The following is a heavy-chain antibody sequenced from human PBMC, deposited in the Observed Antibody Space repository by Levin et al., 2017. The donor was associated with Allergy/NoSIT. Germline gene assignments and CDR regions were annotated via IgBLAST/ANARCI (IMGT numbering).Heavy chain of an antibody. CDR1: GYSISSSNW. Sequence: NPSETLSLTCAVSGYSISSSNWWGWIRQPPGKGLEWIAYIYYSGTTYSNPSLKSRVTMSLDTSKNQLSLKLNSVTAVDTAVYYCARRGGHGETWFDPWGQGTLVTVSS. V-gene: IGHV4-28*01. CDR3: ARRGGHGETWFDP. CDR2: IYYSGTT. J-gene: IGHJ5*02. D-gene: IGHD4-17*01.